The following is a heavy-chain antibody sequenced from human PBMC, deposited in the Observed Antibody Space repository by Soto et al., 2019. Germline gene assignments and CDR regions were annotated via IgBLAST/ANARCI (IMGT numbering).Heavy chain of an antibody. J-gene: IGHJ1*01. D-gene: IGHD3-16*01. V-gene: IGHV1-8*01. CDR2: MNPNIGNT. CDR1: GYTFTRYD. Sequence: QVQLVQSGAEVKKPGASVKISCKASGYTFTRYDIHWARQAPGQGLEWMGWMNPNIGNTGYAQKFQGRVSMTRSTSLTSAYRELSSLRSEDTAVYYCARGMGVVPAAISFPIEHWGQGTLVTVS. CDR3: ARGMGVVPAAISFPIEH.